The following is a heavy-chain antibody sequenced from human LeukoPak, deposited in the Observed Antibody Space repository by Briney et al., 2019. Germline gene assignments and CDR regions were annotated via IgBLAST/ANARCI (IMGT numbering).Heavy chain of an antibody. CDR2: IYHSGST. J-gene: IGHJ4*02. D-gene: IGHD5-12*01. CDR1: GGSISSYS. Sequence: PSETLSLTCTVSGGSISSYSWSWIRQPPGKGLEWIGYIYHSGSTYYNPSLKSRVTISVDRSKNQFSLKLSSVTAADTAVYYCARVNIVATITGYLDYWGQGTLVTVSS. CDR3: ARVNIVATITGYLDY. V-gene: IGHV4-30-2*01.